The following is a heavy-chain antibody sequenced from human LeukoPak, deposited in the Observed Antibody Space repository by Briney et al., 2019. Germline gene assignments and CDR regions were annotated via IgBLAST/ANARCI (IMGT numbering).Heavy chain of an antibody. CDR3: ARAPPAGYDFWSGYYDY. D-gene: IGHD3-3*01. CDR2: IKQDGSEK. Sequence: GGSLRLSRATSGFTFSSYWMSWVRQAPGKGLEWVANIKQDGSEKYYVDSVKGRFTTSRDNAKNSLYLQMNSLRAEDTAVYYCARAPPAGYDFWSGYYDYWGQGTLVTVSS. J-gene: IGHJ4*02. V-gene: IGHV3-7*01. CDR1: GFTFSSYW.